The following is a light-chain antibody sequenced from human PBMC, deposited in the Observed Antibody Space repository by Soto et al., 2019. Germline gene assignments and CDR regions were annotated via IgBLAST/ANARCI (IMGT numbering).Light chain of an antibody. CDR2: LGS. Sequence: DIVMTQSPLSLPVTPGEPASISCRSSQSLLHSNGYNYLDWYLQKPGQSPQLLIYLGSNRASGVPDRFSGSGSGTDFTLKISRVEAEDVGVYYCMQAPEAFVGGTKVEIK. J-gene: IGKJ4*01. CDR3: MQAPEA. CDR1: QSLLHSNGYNY. V-gene: IGKV2-28*01.